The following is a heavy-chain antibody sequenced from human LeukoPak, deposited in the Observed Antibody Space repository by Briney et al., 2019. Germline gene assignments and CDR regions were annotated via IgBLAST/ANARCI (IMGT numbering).Heavy chain of an antibody. CDR1: GGSFSGYY. D-gene: IGHD5-12*01. V-gene: IGHV4-34*01. J-gene: IGHJ4*02. CDR2: INHRGST. CDR3: ARGGYIGDIVATIAFDY. Sequence: PSETLSLTCAVYGGSFSGYYWSWIRQPPGKGLEWIGEINHRGSTNYNPSLKSRVTISVDTSKNQFSLKLSSVTAADTAVYYCARGGYIGDIVATIAFDYWGQGTLVTVSS.